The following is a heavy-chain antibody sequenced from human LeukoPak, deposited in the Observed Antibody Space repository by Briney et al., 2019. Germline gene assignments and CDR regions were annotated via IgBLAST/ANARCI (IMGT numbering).Heavy chain of an antibody. CDR1: GFTFSSYE. V-gene: IGHV3-23*01. D-gene: IGHD3-10*01. Sequence: PGGSLRLSCAASGFTFSSYEMNWVRQAPGKGLEWVSAISGSGGSTYYADSVKGRFTISRDNSKNTLYLQMNSLRAEDTAVYYCAKPSTYYYGSGSYYNPDFDYWGQGTLVTVSS. CDR3: AKPSTYYYGSGSYYNPDFDY. J-gene: IGHJ4*02. CDR2: ISGSGGST.